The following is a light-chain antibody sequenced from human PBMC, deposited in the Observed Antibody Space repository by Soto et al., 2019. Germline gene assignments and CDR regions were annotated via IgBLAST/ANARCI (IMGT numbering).Light chain of an antibody. J-gene: IGKJ4*01. Sequence: DLPMTQSPSTLSASVGDRVTITCRASQSISSWLAWYQQKPGKHPNLLIYKASSLESGVPSRFSGSGSGTEFTLTISSLQPDDFATYYCQQYNSYPLTFGGGTKVEIK. V-gene: IGKV1-5*03. CDR2: KAS. CDR1: QSISSW. CDR3: QQYNSYPLT.